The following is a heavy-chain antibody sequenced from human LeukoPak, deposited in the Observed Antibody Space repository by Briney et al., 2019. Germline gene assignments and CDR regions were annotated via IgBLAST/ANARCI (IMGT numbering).Heavy chain of an antibody. CDR1: GFTFSSYE. J-gene: IGHJ6*03. D-gene: IGHD5-18*01. V-gene: IGHV3-48*03. CDR2: ISSSGSTI. CDR3: ARDGVTGIHYYYYYMDV. Sequence: GGSLRLSCAASGFTFSSYEMNWVRQAPGKGLEWVSYISSSGSTIYYADSMKGRSTISRDNAKNSLYLQMNSLRAEDTAVYYCARDGVTGIHYYYYYMDVWGKGTTVTVSS.